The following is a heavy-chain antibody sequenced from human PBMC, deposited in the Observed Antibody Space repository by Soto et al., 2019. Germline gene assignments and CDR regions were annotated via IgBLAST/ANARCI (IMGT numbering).Heavy chain of an antibody. V-gene: IGHV3-30*18. J-gene: IGHJ3*01. D-gene: IGHD3-10*01. Sequence: QVQLVESGGGVVQPGRSLRLSCAASGFTFSSYGMHWFRQAPGKGLEWVAVISYDGSNKYYADSVKGRFTISRDNSKNTLYLQMNSLRAEDTAVYYCAKGCTITQLWGQGTMVTVSS. CDR3: AKGCTITQL. CDR1: GFTFSSYG. CDR2: ISYDGSNK.